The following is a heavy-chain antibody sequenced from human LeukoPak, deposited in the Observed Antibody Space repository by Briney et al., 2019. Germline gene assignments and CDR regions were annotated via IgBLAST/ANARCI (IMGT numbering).Heavy chain of an antibody. J-gene: IGHJ4*02. D-gene: IGHD2-21*02. CDR2: IYYSGST. V-gene: IGHV4-59*01. Sequence: PSETLSLTCTVSGDSISGFYCSWIRQPPGKGLEWIGYIYYSGSTYYNPSLKSRVTISVDTSKNQFSLKLTSVTAADTAVYYCARGVHDCAGKRFDYWGQGTLVTVSS. CDR3: ARGVHDCAGKRFDY. CDR1: GDSISGFY.